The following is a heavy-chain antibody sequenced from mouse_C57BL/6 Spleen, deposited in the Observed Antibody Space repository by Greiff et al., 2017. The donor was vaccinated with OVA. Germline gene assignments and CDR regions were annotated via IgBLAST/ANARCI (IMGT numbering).Heavy chain of an antibody. D-gene: IGHD1-1*01. CDR3: ARGDGSSYGYAMDY. V-gene: IGHV1-69*01. CDR2: IDPSDSYT. J-gene: IGHJ4*01. Sequence: QVQLQQPGAELVMPGASVKLSCKASGYTFTSYWMHWVKQRPGQGLEWIGEIDPSDSYTNYNQKFKGKSTLTVDKSSSTAYMQLSSLTSEDSAVYYCARGDGSSYGYAMDYWGQGTSVTVSS. CDR1: GYTFTSYW.